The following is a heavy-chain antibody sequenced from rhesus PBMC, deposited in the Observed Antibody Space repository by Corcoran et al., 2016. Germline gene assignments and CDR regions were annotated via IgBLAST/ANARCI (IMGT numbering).Heavy chain of an antibody. V-gene: IGHV4-122*02. Sequence: QVQLQESGPGLVKPSETLSLTCAVSGGSISSGYYYWSWIRQPPGKGLEGIGYITYSGSTSYHPSLKSRVTISRDTSKNQFSLKLSSVTAADTAVYYCARDLTSGSYYFDYWGQGVLVTVSS. D-gene: IGHD3-16*01. CDR3: ARDLTSGSYYFDY. CDR2: ITYSGST. J-gene: IGHJ4*01. CDR1: GGSISSGYYY.